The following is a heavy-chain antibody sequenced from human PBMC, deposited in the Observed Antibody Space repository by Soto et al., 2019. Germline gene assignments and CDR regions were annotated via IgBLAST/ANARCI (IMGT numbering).Heavy chain of an antibody. CDR3: ARYIPGVRYYGMDV. J-gene: IGHJ6*02. CDR2: IGESGTPT. D-gene: IGHD2-2*01. CDR1: GFTFSSYA. Sequence: PGVSVRLSCAASGFTFSSYAMKWVRQAPGKGLEWVSLIGESGTPTYYADSVKGRFTISRDNSGNTLFLEMYSLRAEDTAVYYCARYIPGVRYYGMDVWGQGTTVTVSS. V-gene: IGHV3-23*01.